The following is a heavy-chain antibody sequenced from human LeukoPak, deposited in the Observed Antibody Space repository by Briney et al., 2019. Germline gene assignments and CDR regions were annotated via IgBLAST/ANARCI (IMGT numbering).Heavy chain of an antibody. CDR2: INRSGST. V-gene: IGHV4-34*01. CDR1: GGSFSGYY. CDR3: ARGHCSSTSCYFAWFDP. D-gene: IGHD2-2*01. Sequence: SETLSLTCAVYGGSFSGYYWSWIRQPPGKGLEWIGEINRSGSTNYNPSLKSRVTISVDTSKNQFSLKLSSVTAADTAVYYCARGHCSSTSCYFAWFDPWGQGTLVTVSS. J-gene: IGHJ5*02.